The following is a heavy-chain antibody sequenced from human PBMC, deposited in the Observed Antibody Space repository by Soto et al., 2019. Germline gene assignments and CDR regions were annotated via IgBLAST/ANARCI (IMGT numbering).Heavy chain of an antibody. J-gene: IGHJ6*02. Sequence: QVPLVQSGAEVKKPGASVKVSCQASGYTFTSYGISWVRQAPGQGLEWMGWISAYNGNTNYAQKLQGRVTMTTDTSTSTAYMELRSLRSDDTAVYYCARGRDSSSWPRPAGMDVWGQGTTVTVSS. CDR1: GYTFTSYG. CDR3: ARGRDSSSWPRPAGMDV. V-gene: IGHV1-18*01. CDR2: ISAYNGNT. D-gene: IGHD6-13*01.